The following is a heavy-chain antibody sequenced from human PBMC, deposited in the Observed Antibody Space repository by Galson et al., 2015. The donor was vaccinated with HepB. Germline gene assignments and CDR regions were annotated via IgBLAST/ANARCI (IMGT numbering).Heavy chain of an antibody. J-gene: IGHJ4*02. V-gene: IGHV3-43D*04. D-gene: IGHD5-24*01. Sequence: LRLSCAASGFTFEDYAMHWVRQAPGKGLEWVSLIRWDRSSTYYADPVKGRFAISRDNRKNPLYLQMNSLRAEDTGLYYCAKDIRGDVSSAGGPYFHYWGQGTLVTVSS. CDR3: AKDIRGDVSSAGGPYFHY. CDR1: GFTFEDYA. CDR2: IRWDRSST.